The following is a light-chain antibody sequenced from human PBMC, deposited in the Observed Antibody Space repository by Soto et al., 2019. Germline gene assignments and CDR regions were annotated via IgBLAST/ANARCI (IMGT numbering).Light chain of an antibody. CDR1: SSDVGGYNY. Sequence: QSALTQPASVSGSPGQSITIPCTGTSSDVGGYNYVSWYQHHPGKAPKLIIYEVSNRPSGVSNRFSGSKSGNTASLTISGLQAEDEADYYCSSYTPINTPFLFGTGTKLTVL. J-gene: IGLJ1*01. CDR3: SSYTPINTPFL. CDR2: EVS. V-gene: IGLV2-14*01.